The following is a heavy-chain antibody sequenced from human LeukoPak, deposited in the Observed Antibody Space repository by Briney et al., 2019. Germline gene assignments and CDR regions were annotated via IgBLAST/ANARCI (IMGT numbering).Heavy chain of an antibody. CDR1: GFTFSSYA. V-gene: IGHV3-30*09. D-gene: IGHD6-19*01. J-gene: IGHJ3*02. CDR2: ISYDGSDK. Sequence: GRSLRLSCAASGFTFSSYAMHWVRQAPGKGLQWVAVISYDGSDKYYADSVTGRFAISRDNSKNTLYLQMNSLRPEDTAVYYCAKGDYSSGLDVFDIWGQGTMVTGSS. CDR3: AKGDYSSGLDVFDI.